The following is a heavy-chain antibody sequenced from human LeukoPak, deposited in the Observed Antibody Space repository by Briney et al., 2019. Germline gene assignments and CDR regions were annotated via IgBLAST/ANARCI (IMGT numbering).Heavy chain of an antibody. V-gene: IGHV3-7*02. J-gene: IGHJ4*02. CDR1: GFTFRNYF. CDR3: AITLVRGVLNHPGY. D-gene: IGHD3-10*01. Sequence: GGSLRLSCAASGFTFRNYFMSWVRQTPGEGLEWLGNINQDGSGKYYVDPVEGRFTISRDNARNLLFLQMNSLRPEDTAVYYCAITLVRGVLNHPGYWGRGTLVTVSS. CDR2: INQDGSGK.